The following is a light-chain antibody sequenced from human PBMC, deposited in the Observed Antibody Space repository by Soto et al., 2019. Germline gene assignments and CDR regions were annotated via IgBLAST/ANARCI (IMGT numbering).Light chain of an antibody. J-gene: IGKJ1*01. Sequence: EIVMTHSPAALSVSPGERATLSCRASQSVSSNLAWYHQKPAQSPRLLIYYASSRAPGIPERLSGSGCGRDFTLTISRLETEDFEVYYCQQYGSIPWTLGKGNKVDIK. CDR1: QSVSSN. V-gene: IGKV3-20*01. CDR3: QQYGSIPWT. CDR2: YAS.